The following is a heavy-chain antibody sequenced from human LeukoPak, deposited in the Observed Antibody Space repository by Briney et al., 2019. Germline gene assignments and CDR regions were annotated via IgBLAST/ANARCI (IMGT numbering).Heavy chain of an antibody. V-gene: IGHV3-23*01. CDR2: ISGSGGST. Sequence: PGGSLRLSCAASGFTFSSYAMSWVRQAPGKGLEWVSAISGSGGSTYYADSVKGRFTISRDNSKNTLYLQMNSLRAEDTAVYYCAGTCLKYCSGTSWFDPWGQGTLVTVSS. CDR3: AGTCLKYCSGTSWFDP. CDR1: GFTFSSYA. J-gene: IGHJ5*02. D-gene: IGHD2-15*01.